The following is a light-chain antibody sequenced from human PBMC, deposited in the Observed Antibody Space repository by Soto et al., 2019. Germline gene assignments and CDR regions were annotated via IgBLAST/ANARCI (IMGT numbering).Light chain of an antibody. CDR1: SSNIGSNY. CDR2: RNN. CDR3: AAWDDSLSGYVV. J-gene: IGLJ2*01. V-gene: IGLV1-47*01. Sequence: QSVLTQPPSASGTPGQRVTISCSGSSSNIGSNYVYWHQQLPGTAPKLLIYRNNQRPSGVPDRFSGSKSGTSASLAISGLRSEDEADYYCAAWDDSLSGYVVFGGGTKITVL.